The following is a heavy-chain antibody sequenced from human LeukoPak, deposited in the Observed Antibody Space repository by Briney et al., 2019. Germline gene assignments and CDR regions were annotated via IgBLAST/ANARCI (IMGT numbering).Heavy chain of an antibody. D-gene: IGHD3-3*01. CDR3: ARSTYYDFWSGYSSQNPIDY. CDR2: IIPIFGTA. J-gene: IGHJ4*02. CDR1: GGTFSRYA. V-gene: IGHV1-69*13. Sequence: SVKLSCKASGGTFSRYAISWVPRARGQPLEGMGGIIPIFGTAKYAQKPQGRVTYTADDSTSTAYMELSSLRSEDTAVYSCARSTYYDFWSGYSSQNPIDYWGQGTLVTVSS.